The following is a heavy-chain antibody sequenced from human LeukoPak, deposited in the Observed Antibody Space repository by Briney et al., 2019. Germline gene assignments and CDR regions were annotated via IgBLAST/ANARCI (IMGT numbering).Heavy chain of an antibody. D-gene: IGHD3-22*01. CDR3: ARVTGYVIEDYFDY. V-gene: IGHV4-59*01. J-gene: IGHJ4*02. Sequence: PSETRSLTSTVYGGSMGSYCWSWIREPPGKVLEWIGYIYNSGSTNYNPSLKSRVTISVDTSKNQFSLKLRSVTAADTAVYYCARVTGYVIEDYFDYWGQGTLVTVSS. CDR1: GGSMGSYC. CDR2: IYNSGST.